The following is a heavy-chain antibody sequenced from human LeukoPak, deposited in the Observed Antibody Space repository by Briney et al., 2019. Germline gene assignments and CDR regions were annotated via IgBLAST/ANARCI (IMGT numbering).Heavy chain of an antibody. Sequence: TGGSLRLSCAASGFTFSSYGMHWVRQAPGKGLEWVAVIWYDGSNKYYADSVKGRFTISRDNSKNTLYLQMNSLRAEDTAVYYCARGYSSGWYAYYGMDVWGQGTTVTVSS. CDR1: GFTFSSYG. V-gene: IGHV3-33*08. J-gene: IGHJ6*02. CDR3: ARGYSSGWYAYYGMDV. D-gene: IGHD6-19*01. CDR2: IWYDGSNK.